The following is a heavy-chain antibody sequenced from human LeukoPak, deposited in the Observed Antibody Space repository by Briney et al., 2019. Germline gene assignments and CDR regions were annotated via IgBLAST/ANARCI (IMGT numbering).Heavy chain of an antibody. CDR2: IYPGDSDT. CDR3: ARPMVRGVIGY. CDR1: GSSFTSYW. V-gene: IGHV5-51*01. Sequence: GESLKISCKGSGSSFTSYWIGWVRPLPGKGLEWMGIIYPGDSDTRYSPSFQGQVTISADKSISTAYLQWSSLKASDTAMYYCARPMVRGVIGYWGQGTLVTVSS. J-gene: IGHJ4*02. D-gene: IGHD3-10*01.